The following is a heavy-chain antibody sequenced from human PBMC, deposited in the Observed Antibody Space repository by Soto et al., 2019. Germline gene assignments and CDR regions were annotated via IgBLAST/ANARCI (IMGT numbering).Heavy chain of an antibody. V-gene: IGHV3-30-3*01. D-gene: IGHD3-10*01. CDR1: GFTFSSYA. CDR3: AREYGSGTSYYYYGMDV. J-gene: IGHJ6*02. Sequence: PGGSLRLSCAASGFTFSSYAMHWVRQDPGKGLEWVAVISYDGSNKYYADSVKGRFTISRDNSKNTLYLQMNSLRAEDTAVYYCAREYGSGTSYYYYGMDVWGQGTTVTVSS. CDR2: ISYDGSNK.